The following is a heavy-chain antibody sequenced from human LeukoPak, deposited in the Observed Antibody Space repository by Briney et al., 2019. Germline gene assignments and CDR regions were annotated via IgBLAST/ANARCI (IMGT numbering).Heavy chain of an antibody. J-gene: IGHJ6*03. CDR3: ARGYYDFWSGYLGYYYYYMDV. D-gene: IGHD3-3*01. Sequence: ASVKVSCKASGYTFTSYGISWVRQAPGQGLEWMGWISAYNGNTNYAQKLQGRVTMTTDTSTSTAYMELRSLRSDDTAVYYCARGYYDFWSGYLGYYYYYMDVWGKGTTVTVSS. V-gene: IGHV1-18*01. CDR2: ISAYNGNT. CDR1: GYTFTSYG.